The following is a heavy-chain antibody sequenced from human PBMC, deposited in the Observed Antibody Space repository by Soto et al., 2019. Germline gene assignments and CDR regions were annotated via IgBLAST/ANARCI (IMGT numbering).Heavy chain of an antibody. J-gene: IGHJ4*02. V-gene: IGHV1-69*13. CDR2: IIPIFGTA. D-gene: IGHD4-4*01. CDR3: ASPNGDGYSPPFDY. CDR1: GGTFSSYA. Sequence: SVKVFCKASGGTFSSYAISWVRQAPGQGLEWMGGIIPIFGTANYAQKFQGRVTITADESTSTAYMELSSLRSEDTAVYYCASPNGDGYSPPFDYWGQGTLVTVSS.